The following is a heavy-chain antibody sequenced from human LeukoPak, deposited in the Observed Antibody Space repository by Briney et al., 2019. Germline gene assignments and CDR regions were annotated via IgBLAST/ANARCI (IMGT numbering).Heavy chain of an antibody. CDR3: HAVPHHYDILTGYHKYYFDY. CDR2: ISGSGGST. CDR1: GFTFSSYA. D-gene: IGHD3-9*01. J-gene: IGHJ4*02. Sequence: GGSLRLSCAASGFTFSSYAMSWVRQAPGKGLEWVSAISGSGGSTYYADSVKGRFTISRDTSKDTLYLQMNSLRAEDTAVYYCHAVPHHYDILTGYHKYYFDYWGQGTLVTVSS. V-gene: IGHV3-23*01.